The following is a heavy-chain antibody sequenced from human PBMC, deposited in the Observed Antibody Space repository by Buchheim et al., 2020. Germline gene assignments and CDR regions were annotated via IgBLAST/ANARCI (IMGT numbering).Heavy chain of an antibody. Sequence: EVQLLESGGGLVQPGGSLRLSCAASGFTFSSYAMSWVRQAPGKGLEWVSALSGSGGSTYYADSVKGRFTISRDNSKNTLYLQMNSLRAEDTAVYYCAKMYSSGVVGATNGLDYWGQGTL. CDR3: AKMYSSGVVGATNGLDY. V-gene: IGHV3-23*01. J-gene: IGHJ4*02. CDR1: GFTFSSYA. CDR2: LSGSGGST. D-gene: IGHD1-26*01.